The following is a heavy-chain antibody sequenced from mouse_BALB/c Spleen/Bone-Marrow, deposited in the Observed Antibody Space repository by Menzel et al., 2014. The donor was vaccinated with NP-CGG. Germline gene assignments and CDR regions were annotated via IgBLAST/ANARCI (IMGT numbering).Heavy chain of an antibody. D-gene: IGHD2-4*01. V-gene: IGHV5-9-2*01. Sequence: EVKVVESGGGLVKSGGSLKLSCAASGFTFNSYGMSWVRQTPEKWLEWVATISGGGSYTFYPDSVKGRFTISRDNAKNNLYLQLSSLRSEDTALYYCARHADYDQTEVSFVDWGKGLWSLSLQ. CDR2: ISGGGSYT. CDR3: ARHADYDQTEVSFVD. J-gene: IGHJ3*01. CDR1: GFTFNSYG.